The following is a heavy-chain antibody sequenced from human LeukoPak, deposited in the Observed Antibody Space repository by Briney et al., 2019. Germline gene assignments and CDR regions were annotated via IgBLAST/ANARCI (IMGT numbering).Heavy chain of an antibody. Sequence: PGGSLRLSCAASGFTFSSYSMNWVRQAPGKGLEWVSSISSSSSYIYYADSVKGRFTISRDNAKNSLYLQMNSLRAEDTAVYYCARAHLSSSWENSYYGMDVWGQGTTVTVSS. CDR2: ISSSSSYI. V-gene: IGHV3-21*01. CDR3: ARAHLSSSWENSYYGMDV. CDR1: GFTFSSYS. D-gene: IGHD6-13*01. J-gene: IGHJ6*02.